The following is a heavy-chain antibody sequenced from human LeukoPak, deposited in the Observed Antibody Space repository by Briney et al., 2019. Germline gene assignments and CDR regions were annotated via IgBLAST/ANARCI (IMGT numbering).Heavy chain of an antibody. CDR2: ISGSGGST. D-gene: IGHD5-18*01. J-gene: IGHJ4*02. CDR1: GYRFTSYW. Sequence: GESLKISCKGSGYRFTSYWIGWVRQMPGKGLEWVSGISGSGGSTYYADSVKGRFTISRDYSRNTLYLQMNSLRVEDTAIYYCALTRGYTYGPIDYWGQGTLVTVSS. V-gene: IGHV3-23*01. CDR3: ALTRGYTYGPIDY.